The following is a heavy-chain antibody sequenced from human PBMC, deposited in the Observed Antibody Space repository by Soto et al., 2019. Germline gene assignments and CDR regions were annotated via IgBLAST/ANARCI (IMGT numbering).Heavy chain of an antibody. D-gene: IGHD1-20*01. J-gene: IGHJ4*02. CDR1: GYTFSNYA. V-gene: IGHV1-3*01. CDR3: ARNIKKYNEYWSLGSN. Sequence: GASVNVSCKASGYTFSNYAMHWVRQAPGQRLEWMGWINADSGNTRYSQNFQGRVTITRDTSASTVYMELSSLRFEDTAVYYCARNIKKYNEYWSLGSNWGQGPLVTVPS. CDR2: INADSGNT.